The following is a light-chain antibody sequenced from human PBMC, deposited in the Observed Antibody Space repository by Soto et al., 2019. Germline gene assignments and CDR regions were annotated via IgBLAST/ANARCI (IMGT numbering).Light chain of an antibody. CDR1: SGDIGSYNR. Sequence: QSALTQPASVSGSPVQSITLSCTGTSGDIGSYNRVSWYQQHPGKAPKLIIYEVTDRPSGVSNRFSGSKSGNTASLTISGLQAEDEAEYYCSSYPNINTRACVFGTGTKVTVL. CDR3: SSYPNINTRACV. V-gene: IGLV2-14*01. J-gene: IGLJ1*01. CDR2: EVT.